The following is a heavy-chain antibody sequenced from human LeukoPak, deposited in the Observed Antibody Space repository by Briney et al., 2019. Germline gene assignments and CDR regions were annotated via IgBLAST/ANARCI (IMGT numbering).Heavy chain of an antibody. CDR3: ARFASSSHAFDI. CDR1: GGSFSGYY. CDR2: INHSGST. D-gene: IGHD6-13*01. J-gene: IGHJ3*02. Sequence: SETLSLTCAVYGGSFSGYYWSLIRQPPGKGLEWIGEINHSGSTNYNPSLKSRVTISVDTSKNQFSLKLSSVTAADTAVYYCARFASSSHAFDIWGQGTMVTVSS. V-gene: IGHV4-34*01.